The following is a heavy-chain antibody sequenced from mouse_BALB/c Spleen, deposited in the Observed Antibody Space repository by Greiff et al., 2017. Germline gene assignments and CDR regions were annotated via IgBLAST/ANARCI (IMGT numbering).Heavy chain of an antibody. CDR2: IDPENGDT. D-gene: IGHD1-1*01. Sequence: EVKVVESGAELVRSGASVKLSCTASGFNIKDYYMHWVKQRPEQGLEWIGWIDPENGDTEYAPKFQGKATMTADTSSNTAYLQLSSLTSEDTAVYYCTNYGSSSGYFDYWGQGTTLTVSS. V-gene: IGHV14-4*02. CDR1: GFNIKDYY. CDR3: TNYGSSSGYFDY. J-gene: IGHJ2*01.